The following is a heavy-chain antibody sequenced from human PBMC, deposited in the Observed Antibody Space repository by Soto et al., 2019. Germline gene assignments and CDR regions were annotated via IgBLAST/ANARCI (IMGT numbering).Heavy chain of an antibody. V-gene: IGHV4-59*08. Sequence: SETLSLTCTVSGGSISSYYWSWIRQPPGKGLEWIGYIYYSGSTNYNPSRKSRVTISVDTSKNQFSLKLSSVTAADTAVYYCARRGGYDFWSGYIDYWGQGTLVTVSS. D-gene: IGHD3-3*01. CDR3: ARRGGYDFWSGYIDY. CDR2: IYYSGST. J-gene: IGHJ4*02. CDR1: GGSISSYY.